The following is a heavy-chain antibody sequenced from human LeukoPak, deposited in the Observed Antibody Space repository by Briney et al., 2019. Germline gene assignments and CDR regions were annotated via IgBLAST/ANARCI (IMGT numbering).Heavy chain of an antibody. V-gene: IGHV4-30-4*08. D-gene: IGHD6-6*01. CDR3: AVGPKYSNYYYYYYMDV. J-gene: IGHJ6*03. CDR2: IYYSGST. CDR1: GGSISSGDYY. Sequence: SETLSLTCTVSGGSISSGDYYWSWIRQPPGKGPEWIGYIYYSGSTYYNPSLKSRVTISIDTSKNQFSLKLSSVTAADTAVYYCAVGPKYSNYYYYYYMDVWGKGTTVTVSS.